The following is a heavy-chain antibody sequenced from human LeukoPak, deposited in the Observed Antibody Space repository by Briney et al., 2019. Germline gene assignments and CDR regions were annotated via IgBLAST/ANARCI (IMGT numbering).Heavy chain of an antibody. D-gene: IGHD5-18*01. V-gene: IGHV3-48*01. CDR2: ISSSSSTI. CDR1: GFTFSSYS. J-gene: IGHJ6*03. CDR3: ARGGYARSLYMDV. Sequence: GGSLRLSCAASGFTFSSYSMNWVRQALGKGLEWVSYISSSSSTIYYADSVKGRFTISRDNAKNSLYLQMNSLRAEDTAVYYCARGGYARSLYMDVWGKGTTVTVSS.